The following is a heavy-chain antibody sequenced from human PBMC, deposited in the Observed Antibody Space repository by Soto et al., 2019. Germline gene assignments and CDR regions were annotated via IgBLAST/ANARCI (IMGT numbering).Heavy chain of an antibody. CDR3: ARVFTGRSFDP. CDR2: ITPMCGAP. CDR1: GGPFSSYA. D-gene: IGHD2-8*02. V-gene: IGHV1-69*06. Sequence: QVQLVQSGAEVKKPGSSVKVSCTASGGPFSSYAINWVRQAPGQGLEWMGVITPMCGAPHYAQHFKGRITPIAFKSTNTAYMELGSLPCGNTAVYFWARVFTGRSFDPWGQGTLVTVSS. J-gene: IGHJ5*02.